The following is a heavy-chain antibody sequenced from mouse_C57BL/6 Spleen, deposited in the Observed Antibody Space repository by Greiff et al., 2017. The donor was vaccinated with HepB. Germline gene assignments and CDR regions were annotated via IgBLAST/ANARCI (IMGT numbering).Heavy chain of an antibody. V-gene: IGHV3-1*01. CDR2: ISYSGST. CDR3: AREDWDRGYFDV. D-gene: IGHD4-1*01. J-gene: IGHJ1*03. Sequence: EVKLVESGPGMVKPSQSLSLTCTVTGYSITSGYDWHWIRHFPGNKLEWMGYISYSGSTNYNPSLKSRISITHDTSKNHFFLKLNSVTTEDTATYYCAREDWDRGYFDVWGTGTTVTVSS. CDR1: GYSITSGYD.